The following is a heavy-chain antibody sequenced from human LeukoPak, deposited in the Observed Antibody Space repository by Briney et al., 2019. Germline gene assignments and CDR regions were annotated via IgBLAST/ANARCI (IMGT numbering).Heavy chain of an antibody. CDR2: ISSSRSYT. Sequence: GGSLRLSCAASGXIFSDYYMTWIRQAPGKGLEWVSDISSSRSYTNYADSVKGRLTISRDNAKNSLYLQMNSLRADDTAVYYCASGGGGMVIGDYWGQGTLVTVSS. V-gene: IGHV3-11*06. CDR3: ASGGGGMVIGDY. D-gene: IGHD3-16*01. CDR1: GXIFSDYY. J-gene: IGHJ4*02.